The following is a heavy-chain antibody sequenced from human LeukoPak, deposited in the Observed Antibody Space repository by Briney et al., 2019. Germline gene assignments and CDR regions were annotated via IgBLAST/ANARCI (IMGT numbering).Heavy chain of an antibody. CDR3: ARDSGPGLDAFDI. D-gene: IGHD3-10*01. J-gene: IGHJ3*02. CDR1: GYTFTGYY. Sequence: ASVKVSCKASGYTFTGYYMHWVRQAPGQGLEWMGWINPNSGGTNYAQKFQGRVTMTRDTSISTAYMELSRLRSDETAVYYCARDSGPGLDAFDIWGQGTMVTVSS. V-gene: IGHV1-2*02. CDR2: INPNSGGT.